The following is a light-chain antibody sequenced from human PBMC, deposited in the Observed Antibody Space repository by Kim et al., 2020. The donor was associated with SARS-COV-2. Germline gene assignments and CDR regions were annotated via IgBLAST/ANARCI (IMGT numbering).Light chain of an antibody. Sequence: ELTQPPSASGTPGQRVTISCSGSSSNIGSNTVNWYQQVPRTAPKLLIYSNNQRPSGVPDRFSGSKSGTSASLAISGLQSEDEADYYCAVWDDSLNGPVFGGGTQLPVL. J-gene: IGLJ3*02. CDR2: SNN. CDR1: SSNIGSNT. CDR3: AVWDDSLNGPV. V-gene: IGLV1-44*01.